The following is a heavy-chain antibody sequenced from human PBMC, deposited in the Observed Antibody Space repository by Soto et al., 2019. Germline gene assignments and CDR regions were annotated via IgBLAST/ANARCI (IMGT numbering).Heavy chain of an antibody. CDR3: ARGETVTTYYYYYYGMDV. J-gene: IGHJ6*02. CDR2: IYYSGST. D-gene: IGHD4-4*01. Sequence: SETLSLTCTVSGGSVSSGSYYWSWIRQPPGKGLEWIGDIYYSGSTNYNPSLKSRVTISGDTSKNQFSLKLSSVTAADTAVYYCARGETVTTYYYYYYGMDVWGQGTTVTVSS. V-gene: IGHV4-61*01. CDR1: GGSVSSGSYY.